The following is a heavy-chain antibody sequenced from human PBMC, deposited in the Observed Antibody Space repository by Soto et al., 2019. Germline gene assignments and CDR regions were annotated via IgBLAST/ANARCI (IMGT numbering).Heavy chain of an antibody. V-gene: IGHV3-23*01. Sequence: GGSLRLSCAASGFTFSSYAMSWVRQAPGKGLEWVSAISGSGGSTYYADSVKGRFTISRDNSKNTLYLQMNSLRAEDTAVYYCAKEYYSCSGGSCYAEYFQHWGQGTLVTVSS. J-gene: IGHJ1*01. CDR3: AKEYYSCSGGSCYAEYFQH. CDR1: GFTFSSYA. D-gene: IGHD2-15*01. CDR2: ISGSGGST.